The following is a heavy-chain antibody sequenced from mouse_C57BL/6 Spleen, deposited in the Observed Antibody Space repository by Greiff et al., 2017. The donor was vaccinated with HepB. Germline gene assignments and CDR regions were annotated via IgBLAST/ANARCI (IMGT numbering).Heavy chain of an antibody. J-gene: IGHJ3*01. V-gene: IGHV1-81*01. Sequence: QVHVKQSGAELARPGASVKLSCKASGYTFTSYGISWVKQRTGQGLEWIGEIYPRSGNTYYNEKFKGKATLTADKSSSTAYMELRSLTSEDSAVYFCAREITTVVDAYWGQGTLVTVSA. CDR2: IYPRSGNT. D-gene: IGHD1-1*01. CDR1: GYTFTSYG. CDR3: AREITTVVDAY.